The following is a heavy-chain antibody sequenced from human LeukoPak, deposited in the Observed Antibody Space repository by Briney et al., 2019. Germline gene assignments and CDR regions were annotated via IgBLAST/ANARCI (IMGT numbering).Heavy chain of an antibody. J-gene: IGHJ6*03. D-gene: IGHD6-6*01. CDR2: INPNSGGT. CDR1: GYTSTGYY. V-gene: IGHV1-2*02. Sequence: ASVKVSCKASGYTSTGYYMHWVRQAPGQGLEWMGWINPNSGGTNYAQKFQGRVTMTRDTSISTAYMELSRLRSDDTAVYYCARSSRDLVIEYSSSYGYYYYYMDVWGKGTTVTVSS. CDR3: ARSSRDLVIEYSSSYGYYYYYMDV.